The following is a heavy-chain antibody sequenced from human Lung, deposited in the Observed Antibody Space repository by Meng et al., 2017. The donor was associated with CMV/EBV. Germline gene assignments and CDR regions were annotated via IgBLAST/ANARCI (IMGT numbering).Heavy chain of an antibody. CDR2: IKQDGSEK. Sequence: LTXAASGFTFSSYWMSWVRQAPGKGLEWVANIKQDGSEKYYVDSVKGRFTISRDNAKNSLYLQMNSLRAEDTAVYYCARGLTTVTTHWFDPWGQGTXVPVSS. CDR3: ARGLTTVTTHWFDP. CDR1: GFTFSSYW. D-gene: IGHD4-17*01. J-gene: IGHJ5*02. V-gene: IGHV3-7*01.